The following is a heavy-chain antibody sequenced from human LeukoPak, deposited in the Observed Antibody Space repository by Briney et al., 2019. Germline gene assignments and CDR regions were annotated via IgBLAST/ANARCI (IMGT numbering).Heavy chain of an antibody. CDR2: IHHSGSS. Sequence: SETLSLTCTVSGGSISSDDDYWSWIRQPPGKGLECIVYIHHSGSSYHTPSLKSPVSMSIDTSKNQFSLKLTSVDAADTAVYYCARMGYSDLYYFDYWGQGTLVTVSS. D-gene: IGHD4-17*01. CDR1: GGSISSDDDY. J-gene: IGHJ4*02. V-gene: IGHV4-30-4*01. CDR3: ARMGYSDLYYFDY.